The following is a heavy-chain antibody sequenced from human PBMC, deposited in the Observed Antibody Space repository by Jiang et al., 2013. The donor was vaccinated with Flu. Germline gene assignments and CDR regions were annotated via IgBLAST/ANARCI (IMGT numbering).Heavy chain of an antibody. D-gene: IGHD3-16*01. CDR1: GDSVSSDSAA. J-gene: IGHJ4*02. Sequence: QTLSLTCTISGDSVSSDSAAWNWIRQSPSRGLEWLGRTYYRSKWYIDYALSVKSRITINPDTSKNQFSLQLKSVTPEDAALYYCASGAGDYWGQGTLVTVSS. CDR3: ASGAGDY. CDR2: TYYRSKWYI. V-gene: IGHV6-1*01.